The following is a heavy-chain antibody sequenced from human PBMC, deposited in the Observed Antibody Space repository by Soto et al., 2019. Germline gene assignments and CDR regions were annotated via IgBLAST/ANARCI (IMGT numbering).Heavy chain of an antibody. J-gene: IGHJ6*02. CDR1: GGSFSGYY. CDR3: ARGPWLTTYYYYYYGMDV. CDR2: INHSGST. V-gene: IGHV4-34*01. D-gene: IGHD1-1*01. Sequence: QVQLQQWGAGLLKPSETLSLTCAVYGGSFSGYYWSWIRQPPGKGLEWIGEINHSGSTNYNPSLKSRVTISVDTSKNQFSLKLSSVTASDTAVYYCARGPWLTTYYYYYYGMDVWGQGTTVTVSS.